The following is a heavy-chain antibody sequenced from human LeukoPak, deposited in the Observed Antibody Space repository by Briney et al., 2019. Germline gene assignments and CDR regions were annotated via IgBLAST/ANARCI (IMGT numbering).Heavy chain of an antibody. V-gene: IGHV4-31*03. D-gene: IGHD3-3*01. CDR2: IYYSGST. CDR1: GVSISSGGYY. J-gene: IGHJ5*02. CDR3: ARGYDLWSGYLNWFDT. Sequence: SETLSLTCTVSGVSISSGGYYWSWIRQHPGKGLEWVGYIYYSGSTYDNPSLKSRVTLSVDTYKNQFSLKLSLVTAADTAVYYCARGYDLWSGYLNWFDTWGQGTLVTVSS.